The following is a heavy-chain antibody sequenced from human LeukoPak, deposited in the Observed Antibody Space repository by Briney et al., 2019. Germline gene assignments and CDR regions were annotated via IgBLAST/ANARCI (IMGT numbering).Heavy chain of an antibody. J-gene: IGHJ6*03. CDR3: ARRGYYYNSSGYYYNYFYYMDA. D-gene: IGHD3-22*01. CDR1: GFTFSTFA. V-gene: IGHV3-23*01. Sequence: GGSLRLSCAASGFTFSTFAMLWVRQPRGKGLEWVSSIFPSGGEIHYADSVRGRFTISRDNSKSTLSLQMNSLRAEDSAVYYCARRGYYYNSSGYYYNYFYYMDAWGKGTTVTISS. CDR2: IFPSGGEI.